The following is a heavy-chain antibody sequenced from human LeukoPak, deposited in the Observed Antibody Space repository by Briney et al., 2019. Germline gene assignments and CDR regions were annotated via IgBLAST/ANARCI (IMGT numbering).Heavy chain of an antibody. J-gene: IGHJ4*02. Sequence: ASVKVSCKVSGYTLTELSMHWVRQAPGNGLEWMGGFDPEDGETIYAQKFQGRVTMTEDTSTDTAYMELSSLRSEDTAVYYCATWPDADYYGSGSFDYWGQGTLVTVSS. D-gene: IGHD3-10*01. V-gene: IGHV1-24*01. CDR2: FDPEDGET. CDR3: ATWPDADYYGSGSFDY. CDR1: GYTLTELS.